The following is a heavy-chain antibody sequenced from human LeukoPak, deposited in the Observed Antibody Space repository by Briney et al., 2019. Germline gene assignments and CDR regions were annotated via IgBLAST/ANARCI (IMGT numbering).Heavy chain of an antibody. J-gene: IGHJ4*02. CDR1: GFTFNTYA. D-gene: IGHD6-19*01. V-gene: IGHV3-23*01. CDR2: ICGSGGRT. Sequence: PGGSLSLSCEASGFTFNTYAIYWVRQAPGKGLEWVSGICGSGGRTYYADSVTGRLTISRDNSKHTVYLQMNSLRTEHTAVYYCAKTTDGYSSGRYPGWPADCWGQGTLVTVSS. CDR3: AKTTDGYSSGRYPGWPADC.